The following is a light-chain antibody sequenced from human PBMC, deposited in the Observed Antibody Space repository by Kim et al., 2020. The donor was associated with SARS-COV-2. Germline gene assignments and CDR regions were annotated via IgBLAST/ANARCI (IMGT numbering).Light chain of an antibody. J-gene: IGKJ1*01. CDR3: QQYTDWPT. CDR1: QSVRSN. Sequence: ETVMTQSPATLSVSPGERVTFSCRASQSVRSNLAWYQAKPGQAPRLLIYGASTRATGIPGRFSGSGSGTEFTLTISSLQSEDSAVYYCQQYTDWPTFGQGTKVDIK. V-gene: IGKV3-15*01. CDR2: GAS.